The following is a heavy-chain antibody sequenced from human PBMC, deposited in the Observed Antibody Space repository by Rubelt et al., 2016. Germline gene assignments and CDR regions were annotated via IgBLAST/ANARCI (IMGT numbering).Heavy chain of an antibody. V-gene: IGHV3-53*04. Sequence: EVQLVESGGGLVQPGGSLRLSCAASGFTVSSNYMSWVRQAPGKGLEWVSVIYSGGSTYYADSVKGLFTMSRRNSKNTLYLQMNSMRAEDTSVYYCASIPTVRAQDDYWGQGTRVTVSS. CDR2: IYSGGST. J-gene: IGHJ4*02. CDR3: ASIPTVRAQDDY. CDR1: GFTVSSNY.